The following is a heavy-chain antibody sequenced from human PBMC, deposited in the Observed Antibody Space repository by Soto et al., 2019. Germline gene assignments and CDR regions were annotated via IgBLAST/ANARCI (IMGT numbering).Heavy chain of an antibody. Sequence: SQTLSLTCAVSGDSISSSSYYRGWIRQPPGKGLEWIGSIFYSGSTYYNPSLKSRVTISVDTSKNQFSLKLSSVTAADTAVYYCARSIAVAGTDYWGQGTLVTVSS. V-gene: IGHV4-39*01. CDR2: IFYSGST. D-gene: IGHD6-19*01. CDR1: GDSISSSSYY. J-gene: IGHJ4*02. CDR3: ARSIAVAGTDY.